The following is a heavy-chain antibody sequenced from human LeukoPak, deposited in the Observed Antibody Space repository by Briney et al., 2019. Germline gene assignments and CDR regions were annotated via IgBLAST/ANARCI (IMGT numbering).Heavy chain of an antibody. CDR1: GGSISSSSYS. V-gene: IGHV4-39*01. CDR3: DIGIAAAGTGY. J-gene: IGHJ4*02. Sequence: KTSETLSLTCTVSGGSISSSSYSWGWIRQPPGKGLEWIGSIYYSGSTYYNPSLKSRVTISVDTSKNQFSLKLSSVTAADTAVYYCDIGIAAAGTGYWGQGTLVTVSS. CDR2: IYYSGST. D-gene: IGHD6-13*01.